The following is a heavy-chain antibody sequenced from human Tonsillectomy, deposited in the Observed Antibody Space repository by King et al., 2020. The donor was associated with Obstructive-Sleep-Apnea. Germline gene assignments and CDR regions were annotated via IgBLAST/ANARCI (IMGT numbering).Heavy chain of an antibody. J-gene: IGHJ6*02. CDR3: ARASSGWFGRGGYYGMDV. D-gene: IGHD6-19*01. V-gene: IGHV4-59*01. CDR1: GGSISSYY. Sequence: VQLQESGPGLVKPSETLSLTCTVSGGSISSYYWSWIRQPPGKGLEWIGYIYYSGSTNYNPSLKSRVTISVDTSKNQFSLKLSSVTAADTAVYYCARASSGWFGRGGYYGMDVWGQGTTVTVSS. CDR2: IYYSGST.